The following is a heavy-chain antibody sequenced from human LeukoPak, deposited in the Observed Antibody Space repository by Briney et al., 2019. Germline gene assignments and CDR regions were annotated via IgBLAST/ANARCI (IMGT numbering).Heavy chain of an antibody. Sequence: PGGSLRLSCAASGFTLDDYGMSWVRQVPGKGLEWVSGINWNGVSTGYADSVKGRFTISRDNAKNSLYLQMNSLRAEDTALYYCARNSGWYAWARELYYYYMDVWGKGTTVTVSS. V-gene: IGHV3-20*04. J-gene: IGHJ6*03. CDR1: GFTLDDYG. CDR3: ARNSGWYAWARELYYYYMDV. D-gene: IGHD6-19*01. CDR2: INWNGVST.